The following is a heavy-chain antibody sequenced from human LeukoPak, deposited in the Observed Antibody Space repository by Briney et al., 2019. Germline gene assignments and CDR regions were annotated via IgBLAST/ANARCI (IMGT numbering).Heavy chain of an antibody. D-gene: IGHD3-16*01. CDR1: GGSLTKYY. V-gene: IGHV4-4*09. Sequence: SETLSLTCSVSGGSLTKYYWGCIRQPTGKGLEFIGYIHSDGTTNYDSSLQSRVAISLDTSKIQFSLRLYSVTAADTALYFCARLNFRGGEALHFDSWGQGTLVTVSS. J-gene: IGHJ4*02. CDR3: ARLNFRGGEALHFDS. CDR2: IHSDGTT.